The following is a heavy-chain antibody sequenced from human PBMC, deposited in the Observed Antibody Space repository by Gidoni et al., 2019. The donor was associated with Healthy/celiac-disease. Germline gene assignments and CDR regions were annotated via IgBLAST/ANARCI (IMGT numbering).Heavy chain of an antibody. CDR1: GFTFSSYG. D-gene: IGHD3-16*01. Sequence: QVQLVESGGGVVQPGRSLRLSCAASGFTFSSYGMHWVRQAPGKGLEWVAVISYDGSNKYYADSVKGRFTISRDNSKNTLYLQMNSLRAEDTAVYYCAKDIAPYDYVWGTSRGLDYWGQGTLVTVSS. J-gene: IGHJ4*02. CDR3: AKDIAPYDYVWGTSRGLDY. CDR2: ISYDGSNK. V-gene: IGHV3-30*18.